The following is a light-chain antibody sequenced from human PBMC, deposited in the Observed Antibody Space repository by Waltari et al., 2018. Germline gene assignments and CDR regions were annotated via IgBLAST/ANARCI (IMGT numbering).Light chain of an antibody. J-gene: IGKJ4*01. Sequence: DIQMTQSPSSLSASGGDRVTITCQASQDITNFLNWYQQKPGEAPKLMIYVASNLEAGVPSRFSGSGSGTDFTFTISSLQPEDIATYYCQQHDNFPLTFGGGTKVEIK. V-gene: IGKV1-33*01. CDR3: QQHDNFPLT. CDR2: VAS. CDR1: QDITNF.